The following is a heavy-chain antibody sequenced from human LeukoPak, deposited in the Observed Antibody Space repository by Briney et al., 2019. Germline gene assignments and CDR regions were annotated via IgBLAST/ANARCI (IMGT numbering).Heavy chain of an antibody. J-gene: IGHJ4*02. D-gene: IGHD4-17*01. CDR3: ASVGYGDYV. CDR1: GASINSYY. Sequence: SETLSLTCTVSGASINSYYWSWIRQPPGKGLEWIGYIYYSGSTNYNPSLKSRVTITVDTSKNQFSLKLSSVTAADTAVYYCASVGYGDYVWGQGTLVTVSS. CDR2: IYYSGST. V-gene: IGHV4-59*01.